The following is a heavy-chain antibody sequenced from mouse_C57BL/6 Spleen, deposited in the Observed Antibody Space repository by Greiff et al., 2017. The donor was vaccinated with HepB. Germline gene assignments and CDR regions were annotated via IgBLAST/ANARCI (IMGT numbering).Heavy chain of an antibody. V-gene: IGHV1-22*01. CDR1: GYTFTDYN. CDR3: ARGGFDYYGSSKAMDY. Sequence: EVQLQQSGPELVKPGASVKMSCKASGYTFTDYNMHWVKQSHGKSLEWIGYINPNNGGTSYNQKFKGKATLTENKSSSTAYMELRSLTSEDSAVYYCARGGFDYYGSSKAMDYWGQGTSVTVSS. J-gene: IGHJ4*01. D-gene: IGHD1-1*01. CDR2: INPNNGGT.